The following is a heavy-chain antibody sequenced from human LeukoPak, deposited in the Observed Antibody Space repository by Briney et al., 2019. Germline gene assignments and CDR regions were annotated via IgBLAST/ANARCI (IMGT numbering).Heavy chain of an antibody. CDR3: TTIMGVPGPRGYFDY. CDR1: GFTVSNAW. CDR2: IRSKSADGTA. Sequence: PGGSLRLSCAASGFTVSNAWMSWVRQVPGKGLEWVGRIRSKSADGTAEYATPVKGRFTISRDDSEKTLYLQMNRLRIEDSAVYYCTTIMGVPGPRGYFDYWGQGTLVTVSS. J-gene: IGHJ4*02. D-gene: IGHD6-19*01. V-gene: IGHV3-15*01.